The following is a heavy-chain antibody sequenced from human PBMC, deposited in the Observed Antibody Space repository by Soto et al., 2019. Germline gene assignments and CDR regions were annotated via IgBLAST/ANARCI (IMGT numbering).Heavy chain of an antibody. CDR1: GFTFSNAW. D-gene: IGHD3-22*01. CDR3: TTRATLYYDSSGEDAFDI. Sequence: GGSLRLSCAASGFTFSNAWMNWVRQAPGKGLEWVGRIKSKTDGVTKDYAHTVKGRLTNSRDDSTKTMYLTMDSLKTEDTAVYYCTTRATLYYDSSGEDAFDIWGQGTMVTVSS. J-gene: IGHJ3*02. CDR2: IKSKTDGVTK. V-gene: IGHV3-15*07.